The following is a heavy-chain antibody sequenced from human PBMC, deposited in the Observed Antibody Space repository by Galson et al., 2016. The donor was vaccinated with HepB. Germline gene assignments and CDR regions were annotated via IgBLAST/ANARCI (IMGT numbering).Heavy chain of an antibody. V-gene: IGHV3-74*01. Sequence: SLRLSCAASGFTFDNHWMHWVRQAQGKGLVWVSRISPDGGTTNYADSVRGRFTISRDNAKNTLYLQMNTLRAEDTAVYYCARGTFCSGDSCYSPAFDMWGQGTMVTVSS. D-gene: IGHD2-15*01. J-gene: IGHJ3*02. CDR2: ISPDGGTT. CDR3: ARGTFCSGDSCYSPAFDM. CDR1: GFTFDNHW.